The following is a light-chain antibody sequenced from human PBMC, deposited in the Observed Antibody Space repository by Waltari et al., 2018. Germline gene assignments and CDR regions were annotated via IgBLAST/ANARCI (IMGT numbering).Light chain of an antibody. CDR2: DVR. J-gene: IGLJ3*02. CDR1: NSDLGTYDY. Sequence: HSALTQSASVSGSPGQSITISCTGTNSDLGTYDYVSWFQQLPGKAPKLIIYDVRNRPLVISNRFSGSKSGITASLSISGLLAEDEAYYYCSSYTSSSTWVFGGGTKLTVL. CDR3: SSYTSSSTWV. V-gene: IGLV2-14*03.